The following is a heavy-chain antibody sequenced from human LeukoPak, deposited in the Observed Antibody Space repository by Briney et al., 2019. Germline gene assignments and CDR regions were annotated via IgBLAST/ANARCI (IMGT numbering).Heavy chain of an antibody. D-gene: IGHD3-10*01. Sequence: GESLRISGKGFGNRFTNYWIGGVRKIPGKGLEWMGIIYPGDSDTRYSPSFQGQVTISADKSINTAYLQWSSLKASDTAMYYCVLAGSGSYYFDYWGQGILVTVSS. CDR3: VLAGSGSYYFDY. J-gene: IGHJ4*02. CDR1: GNRFTNYW. V-gene: IGHV5-51*01. CDR2: IYPGDSDT.